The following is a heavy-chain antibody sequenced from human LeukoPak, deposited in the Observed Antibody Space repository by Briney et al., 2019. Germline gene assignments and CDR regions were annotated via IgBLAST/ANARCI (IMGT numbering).Heavy chain of an antibody. D-gene: IGHD5-12*01. Sequence: WASVKVSCKASGCTFSSYAISWVRQAPGQGLEWMGRIIPILGIANYAQKFRGRVTITADKSTSTAYMELSSLRSEDTAVYYCARGGPYSGYDYKLAVAGHRWAFDIWGQGTMVTVSS. CDR3: ARGGPYSGYDYKLAVAGHRWAFDI. J-gene: IGHJ3*02. CDR2: IIPILGIA. V-gene: IGHV1-69*04. CDR1: GCTFSSYA.